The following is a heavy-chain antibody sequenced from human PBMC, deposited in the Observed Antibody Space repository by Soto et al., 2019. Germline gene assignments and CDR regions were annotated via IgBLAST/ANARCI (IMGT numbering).Heavy chain of an antibody. J-gene: IGHJ6*02. D-gene: IGHD2-15*01. CDR2: IGIGSSTK. Sequence: GGSLRLSCAASGFTFRNYGMNWVRQAPGKGLEWVSYIGIGSSTKYYADSVKGRFTISRDNAKNTLYLQMNSLRAEDTAVYYCASEYCSGGRCYYYGMDVWGQGTTVTVSS. CDR3: ASEYCSGGRCYYYGMDV. V-gene: IGHV3-48*01. CDR1: GFTFRNYG.